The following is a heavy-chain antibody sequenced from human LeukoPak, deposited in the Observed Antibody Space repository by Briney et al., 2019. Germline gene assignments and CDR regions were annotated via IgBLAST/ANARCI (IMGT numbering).Heavy chain of an antibody. D-gene: IGHD6-19*01. CDR1: GFTFSSNA. J-gene: IGHJ6*02. CDR3: AKDLWGWSGMDV. Sequence: GGSLRLSCAASGFTFSSNAMCWVRQAPGKGLEWVSGFGGDGKTYYADSVQGRFTISRDNSKNMLYLQMNSLRDEDTALYYCAKDLWGWSGMDVWGQGTTVTVSS. CDR2: FGGDGKT. V-gene: IGHV3-23*01.